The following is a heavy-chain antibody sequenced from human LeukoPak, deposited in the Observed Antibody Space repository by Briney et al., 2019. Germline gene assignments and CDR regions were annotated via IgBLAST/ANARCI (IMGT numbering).Heavy chain of an antibody. Sequence: SVKVSCKASGGTFSSYAISWVRQPPGQGLEWMGRIIPILGIANYAQKFQGRVTITADKSTSTAYMELSSLRSEDTAVYYCARDDGNYGSGSYRDYWGQGTLVTVSS. D-gene: IGHD3-10*01. CDR1: GGTFSSYA. V-gene: IGHV1-69*04. CDR3: ARDDGNYGSGSYRDY. CDR2: IIPILGIA. J-gene: IGHJ4*02.